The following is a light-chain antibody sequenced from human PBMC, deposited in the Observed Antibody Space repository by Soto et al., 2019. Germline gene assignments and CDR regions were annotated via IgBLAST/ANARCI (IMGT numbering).Light chain of an antibody. CDR2: DSS. V-gene: IGKV3D-15*01. CDR1: QSVRSH. J-gene: IGKJ1*01. CDR3: QQFGDWPS. Sequence: ERRMTRSPATLSGSPGDNATLACGASQSVRSHVVWYQQKPGQAPRLLISDSSTRAPGLPARFSGSGCGTEFTLTISSLKSDDFAVYSCQQFGDWPSFGLGTKVDIK.